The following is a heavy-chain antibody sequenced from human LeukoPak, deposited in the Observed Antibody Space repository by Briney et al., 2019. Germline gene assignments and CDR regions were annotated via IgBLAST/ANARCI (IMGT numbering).Heavy chain of an antibody. CDR2: IYYSGGS. CDR3: VRQKEYYDILTGNYEYCFDN. D-gene: IGHD3-9*01. CDR1: AGSISSVNYY. Sequence: SETLSLTCTVSAGSISSVNYYWAWIRQPPGKGLEWIGSIYYSGGSYSNPSLKSRVTISVDTSKNQFSLKMRSVTAADTAVYYCVRQKEYYDILTGNYEYCFDNWGQGTPVTVSS. V-gene: IGHV4-39*01. J-gene: IGHJ4*02.